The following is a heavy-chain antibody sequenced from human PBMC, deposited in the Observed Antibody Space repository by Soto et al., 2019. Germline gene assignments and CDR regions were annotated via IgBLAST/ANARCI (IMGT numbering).Heavy chain of an antibody. CDR2: IIPILGIA. CDR1: GGTFSSYT. D-gene: IGHD3-10*01. J-gene: IGHJ4*02. V-gene: IGHV1-69*08. Sequence: QVQLVQSGAEVKKPGSSVKVSCKASGGTFSSYTISWVRQAPGQGLEWMGRIIPILGIANYAQKFQGRVTITADKSTRPAYMELSSLRCGDTAVYYCEREVRYYGSGSKHSCESWGQGTLVTVSS. CDR3: EREVRYYGSGSKHSCES.